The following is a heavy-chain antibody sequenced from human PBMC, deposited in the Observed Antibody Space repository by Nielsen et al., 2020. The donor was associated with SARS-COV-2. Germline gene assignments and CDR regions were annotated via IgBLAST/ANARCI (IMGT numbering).Heavy chain of an antibody. J-gene: IGHJ4*02. V-gene: IGHV3-33*01. CDR2: IWYDGNNK. CDR3: ARDGMGEYSSGWYYFDY. Sequence: GGSLRLSCAASGFTFSSYGMHWVRQAPGKGLEWVAVIWYDGNNKYYADSVKGRFTISRDNSKNTLYLQMNSLRAEDTAVYYCARDGMGEYSSGWYYFDYWGQGTLVTVSS. CDR1: GFTFSSYG. D-gene: IGHD6-19*01.